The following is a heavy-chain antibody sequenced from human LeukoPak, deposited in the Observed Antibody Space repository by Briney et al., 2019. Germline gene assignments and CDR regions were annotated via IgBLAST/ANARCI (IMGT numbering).Heavy chain of an antibody. Sequence: GGSLRLSCAASGFNVSSYGMHWVRQAPGKGLEWVAFIRYDGSNKYYADSVKGRFTISRDNSKNTLFLQMNSLRAEDTAVYYCAKDGGGWLQLSFDYWGQGTLVTVSS. V-gene: IGHV3-30*02. J-gene: IGHJ4*02. CDR2: IRYDGSNK. CDR1: GFNVSSYG. CDR3: AKDGGGWLQLSFDY. D-gene: IGHD5-24*01.